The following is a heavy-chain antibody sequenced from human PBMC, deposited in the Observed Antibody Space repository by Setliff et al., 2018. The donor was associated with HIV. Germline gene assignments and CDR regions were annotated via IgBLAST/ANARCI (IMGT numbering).Heavy chain of an antibody. CDR3: ARIVRPSYYYYYYMDV. CDR1: GYTFTGYY. Sequence: GASVKVSCKASGYTFTGYYVHWVRQVPGQGLEWMGWINPIFNTANYAQKFQGRVTITADESTSTAYMELSSLRSEDTAVFYCARIVRPSYYYYYYMDVWGKGTTVTVSS. J-gene: IGHJ6*03. V-gene: IGHV1-69*13. CDR2: INPIFNTA. D-gene: IGHD3-10*02.